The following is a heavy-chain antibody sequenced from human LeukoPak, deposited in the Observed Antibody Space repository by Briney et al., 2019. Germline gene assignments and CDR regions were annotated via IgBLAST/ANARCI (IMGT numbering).Heavy chain of an antibody. CDR2: IYPGDSDT. J-gene: IGHJ4*02. CDR1: GYSFTSYW. V-gene: IGHV5-51*01. CDR3: ARPLRYCSGGSRTWVY. Sequence: GESLKISCKGSGYSFTSYWIGWVRQMPGKGLEWMGIIYPGDSDTRYSPSFQGQVTISADKSISTAYLQWSSLKASDTAMYYCARPLRYCSGGSRTWVYWGQGTLVTVSS. D-gene: IGHD2-15*01.